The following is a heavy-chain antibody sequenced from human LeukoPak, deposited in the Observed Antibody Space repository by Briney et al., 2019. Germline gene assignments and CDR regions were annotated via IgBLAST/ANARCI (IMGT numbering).Heavy chain of an antibody. D-gene: IGHD6-13*01. CDR1: GYSISSGYY. CDR2: IYHSGST. V-gene: IGHV4-38-2*02. J-gene: IGHJ4*02. CDR3: ARRGEQQPRRAVYFDY. Sequence: RPSETLSLTCTVSGYSISSGYYWGWIRQPPGQGLEWIGSIYHSGSTYYNPSLKSRVTISVDTSKNQFSLKLSSVTAADTAVYYCARRGEQQPRRAVYFDYWGQGTLVTVSS.